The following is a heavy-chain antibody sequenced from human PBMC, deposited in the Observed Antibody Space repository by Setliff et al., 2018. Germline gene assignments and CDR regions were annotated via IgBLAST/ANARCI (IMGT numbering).Heavy chain of an antibody. CDR3: SRLVRFCTKTVCQRLSGDDY. V-gene: IGHV1-18*01. CDR2: ISPHTGNT. CDR1: GYAFSDYG. D-gene: IGHD2-8*01. Sequence: ASVKVSCKASGYAFSDYGVTWVRQAPGQGLEWVGWISPHTGNTYYAPNFEGRVSLTTDTSTSTAYMELRSLRSDDTAVYYCSRLVRFCTKTVCQRLSGDDYWGQGALVTVSS. J-gene: IGHJ4*02.